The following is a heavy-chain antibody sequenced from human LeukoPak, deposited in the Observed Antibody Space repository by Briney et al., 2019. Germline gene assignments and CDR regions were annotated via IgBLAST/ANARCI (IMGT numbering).Heavy chain of an antibody. D-gene: IGHD2-2*01. Sequence: GGSLRLSCAASGFTFSSYDMSWVRQAPGEGLEWVSGISCSGSSTYYADSVKGRFTISRDNSKSTLYLQMNSLRAEDTAVYYCAKDRHAPGRYCSSTICFPFDPWGQGTLVTVSS. CDR2: ISCSGSST. CDR1: GFTFSSYD. V-gene: IGHV3-23*01. J-gene: IGHJ5*02. CDR3: AKDRHAPGRYCSSTICFPFDP.